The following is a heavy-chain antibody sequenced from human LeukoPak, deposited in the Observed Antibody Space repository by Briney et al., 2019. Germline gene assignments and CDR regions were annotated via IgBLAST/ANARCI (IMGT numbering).Heavy chain of an antibody. Sequence: PGGSLRLSCAASGFTFRSYGMHWVRQAPGKGLEWAAFIRYDGTNKYYADSVKGRFTISRDNSKNTLYLQMDSLRAEDTAVYYCAKDRAQYTNAWDYFDYWGQGTLVTVSS. V-gene: IGHV3-30*02. D-gene: IGHD2-2*02. CDR1: GFTFRSYG. J-gene: IGHJ4*02. CDR2: IRYDGTNK. CDR3: AKDRAQYTNAWDYFDY.